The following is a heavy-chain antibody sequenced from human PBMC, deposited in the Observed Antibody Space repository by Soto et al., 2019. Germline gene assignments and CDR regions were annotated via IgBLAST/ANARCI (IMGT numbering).Heavy chain of an antibody. J-gene: IGHJ6*03. CDR2: ISGSGGST. D-gene: IGHD4-17*01. Sequence: EVQLLESGGGLVQPGGSLRLSCAASGFTFSSYAMSWVRQAPGKGLEWVSAISGSGGSTYYADSVKGRFTISRDNSKNTLYLLMNSLRAEDTAVYYCAKGYGDYAPDYYYYMDVWGKGTTVTVSS. CDR1: GFTFSSYA. V-gene: IGHV3-23*01. CDR3: AKGYGDYAPDYYYYMDV.